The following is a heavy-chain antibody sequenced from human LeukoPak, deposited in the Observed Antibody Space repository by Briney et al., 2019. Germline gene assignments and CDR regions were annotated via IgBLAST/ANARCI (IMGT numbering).Heavy chain of an antibody. J-gene: IGHJ5*02. D-gene: IGHD5-12*01. V-gene: IGHV3-23*01. CDR1: GFTFSTYG. Sequence: GGTLRLSCGASGFTFSTYGMTWVRQAPGKGLEWVSAISGSGGSTYYADSVKGRFTISRDNSKNTLYLQMNSLRAEDTAVYYCAKDPVVATILDWFDPWGQGTLVTVSS. CDR3: AKDPVVATILDWFDP. CDR2: ISGSGGST.